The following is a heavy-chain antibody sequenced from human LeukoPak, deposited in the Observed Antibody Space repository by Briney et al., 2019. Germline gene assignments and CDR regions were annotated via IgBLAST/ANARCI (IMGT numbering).Heavy chain of an antibody. CDR3: AKVVGTSGWYFDY. Sequence: GGSLRLSCAASGFTFSSYEMNWVRQAPGKGLEWVSGITGRSTYYADSVKGRFTISRDISKNTLYVQMNSLRAEDTAVYYCAKVVGTSGWYFDYWGQGTLVTVSS. D-gene: IGHD1-1*01. J-gene: IGHJ4*02. V-gene: IGHV3-23*01. CDR1: GFTFSSYE. CDR2: ITGRST.